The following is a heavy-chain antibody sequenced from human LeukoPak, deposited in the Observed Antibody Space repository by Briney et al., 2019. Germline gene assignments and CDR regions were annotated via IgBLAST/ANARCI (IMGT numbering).Heavy chain of an antibody. Sequence: PSDALSLTCSVSGSSLSSYYWCWVRQPAGEGLEWIGRIYSTVSTNYSPPLKSRVTVSVDTTKNQFSLKLSCVPAADPAVYYCARSFGVVGHFDSWGEGTLVTVSS. V-gene: IGHV4-4*07. CDR2: IYSTVST. D-gene: IGHD3-3*01. J-gene: IGHJ4*02. CDR3: ARSFGVVGHFDS. CDR1: GSSLSSYY.